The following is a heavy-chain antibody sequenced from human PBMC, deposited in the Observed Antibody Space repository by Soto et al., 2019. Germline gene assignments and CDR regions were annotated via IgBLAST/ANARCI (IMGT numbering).Heavy chain of an antibody. CDR3: ARDPPIVVVPAVVPLDGSYYNSGMNF. Sequence: LKISCKGSGYSFTSYWISWVRQMPGKGLEWMGRIDPSDSYTNYSPSFQGHVTISADKSISTAYLQWSSLKASDTAMYYCARDPPIVVVPAVVPLDGSYYNSGMNFCGRLTRVTV. CDR2: IDPSDSYT. D-gene: IGHD2-2*01. V-gene: IGHV5-10-1*01. CDR1: GYSFTSYW. J-gene: IGHJ6*02.